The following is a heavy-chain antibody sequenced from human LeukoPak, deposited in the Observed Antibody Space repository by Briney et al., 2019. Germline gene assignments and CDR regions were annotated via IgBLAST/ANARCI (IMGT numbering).Heavy chain of an antibody. CDR1: RGSLSSSSYY. CDR3: ARADSGDDAFDI. CDR2: IYYSGST. V-gene: IGHV4-39*07. Sequence: SETLSLTCTVSRGSLSSSSYYWGWIRQPPGKGLEWLGSIYYSGSTYYNPSLKSRVTISVDTSKNQFSLKLSSVTAADTAVYYCARADSGDDAFDIWGEGTMVTVPS. D-gene: IGHD1-26*01. J-gene: IGHJ3*02.